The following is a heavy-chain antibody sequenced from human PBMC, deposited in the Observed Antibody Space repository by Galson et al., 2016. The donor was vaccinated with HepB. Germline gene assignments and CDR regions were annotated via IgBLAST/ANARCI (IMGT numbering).Heavy chain of an antibody. V-gene: IGHV3-33*08. Sequence: SLSLSCAASGFSFSNYAMSWVRQAPGKGLEWVAVISYDGNNRHYADAVKGRFTISRDSSTNTVYLQMNSLRAEDTAVYYCASGAHSGTYYTILNYYFEYWGQGTLVTVSS. J-gene: IGHJ4*02. CDR3: ASGAHSGTYYTILNYYFEY. CDR1: GFSFSNYA. D-gene: IGHD1-26*01. CDR2: ISYDGNNR.